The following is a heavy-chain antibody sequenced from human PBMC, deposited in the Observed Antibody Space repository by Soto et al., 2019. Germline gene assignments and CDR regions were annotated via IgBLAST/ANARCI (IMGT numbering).Heavy chain of an antibody. J-gene: IGHJ6*02. CDR3: ARKGHIAAAGTEYYYGMDV. V-gene: IGHV6-1*01. CDR2: TYYRSKWYN. D-gene: IGHD6-13*01. Sequence: SQTLSLTCVISGDSVSSNSAAWNWIRQSPSRGLEWLGRTYYRSKWYNDYAVSVKSRITISPDTSKNQFSLQLNSVTPEDTAVYYCARKGHIAAAGTEYYYGMDVWGQGTTVTVS. CDR1: GDSVSSNSAA.